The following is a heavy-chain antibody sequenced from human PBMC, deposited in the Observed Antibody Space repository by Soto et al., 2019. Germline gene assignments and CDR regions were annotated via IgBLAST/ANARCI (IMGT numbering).Heavy chain of an antibody. CDR3: ARTYSSSSCRLYYYYYMDV. CDR1: GGSFSGYY. Sequence: SETLPLTCAVYGGSFSGYYWSWILQTPRKGLEWIGEINHSGSTNYNPSLKSRVTKSVDTSKNQFSLKLSSVTAADTAVYYCARTYSSSSCRLYYYYYMDVWGKGTTVTVSS. D-gene: IGHD6-6*01. CDR2: INHSGST. V-gene: IGHV4-34*01. J-gene: IGHJ6*03.